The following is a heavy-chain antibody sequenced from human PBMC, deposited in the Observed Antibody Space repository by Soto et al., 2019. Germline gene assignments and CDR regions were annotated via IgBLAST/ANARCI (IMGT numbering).Heavy chain of an antibody. CDR2: ISAYNGNT. D-gene: IGHD2-2*01. CDR1: GYTFTSYG. CDR3: ARPTHAGYCSSTSCYQGAFDI. Sequence: ASVKVSCKASGYTFTSYGISWVRQAPGQGLEWMGWISAYNGNTNYAQKLQGRVTMTTDTSTSTAYMELRSLRSDDTAVYYCARPTHAGYCSSTSCYQGAFDIWGQGTMVTVSS. J-gene: IGHJ3*02. V-gene: IGHV1-18*01.